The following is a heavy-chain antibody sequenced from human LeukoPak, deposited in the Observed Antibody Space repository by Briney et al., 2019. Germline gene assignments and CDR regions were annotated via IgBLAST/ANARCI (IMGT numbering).Heavy chain of an antibody. CDR2: MNPNSGNT. Sequence: ASVKVSCKASGYTFTSYDINWVRQATGQGLEWMGWMNPNSGNTGYAQKFQGRVTMTRNTSISTAYMELSSLRSEDTAVYYCARGRTLLWFGELLSYYYGMDVWGQGTTVTVSS. J-gene: IGHJ6*02. D-gene: IGHD3-10*01. V-gene: IGHV1-8*01. CDR3: ARGRTLLWFGELLSYYYGMDV. CDR1: GYTFTSYD.